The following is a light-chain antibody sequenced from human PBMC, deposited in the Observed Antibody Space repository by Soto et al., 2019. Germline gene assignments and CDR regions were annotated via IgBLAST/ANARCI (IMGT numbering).Light chain of an antibody. CDR1: QDIRGA. CDR2: DVS. CDR3: QQANSFSLT. J-gene: IGKJ4*01. V-gene: IGKV1-13*02. Sequence: AIQLTQSPSSLSASVGDRVTITCRASQDIRGALAWYQQKPGKAPKILIYDVSILESGVPSRFSGSSSGTDFTLTISSLQPEDFATYYCQQANSFSLTFGGGTKVEIK.